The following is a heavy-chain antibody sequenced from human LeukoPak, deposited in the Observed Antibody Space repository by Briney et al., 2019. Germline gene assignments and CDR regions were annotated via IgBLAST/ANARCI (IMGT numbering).Heavy chain of an antibody. CDR3: ARQWELLKVYDY. D-gene: IGHD1-26*01. Sequence: ASVKVSCKASGYTFTGYYMHWVRQAPGQGLEWMGWINPNSGGTNYAQKFQGRVTMTRDTSTSTVYMELSSLRSEDTAVYYCARQWELLKVYDYWGQGTLVTVSS. CDR2: INPNSGGT. V-gene: IGHV1-2*02. J-gene: IGHJ4*02. CDR1: GYTFTGYY.